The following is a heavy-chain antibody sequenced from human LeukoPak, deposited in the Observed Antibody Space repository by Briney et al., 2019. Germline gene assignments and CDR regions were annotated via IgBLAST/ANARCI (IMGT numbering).Heavy chain of an antibody. Sequence: GGSLRLSCAASGFTFDDYGLHWVRHVPGKGLEWVSGINYQSATFDADSVKGRFTISRDNAKSLLFLLMDSLRPEDSALYFCVKDAGIAARPWYFDSWGQGTQVIVSS. V-gene: IGHV3-9*01. J-gene: IGHJ4*02. CDR2: INYQSATF. D-gene: IGHD6-6*01. CDR3: VKDAGIAARPWYFDS. CDR1: GFTFDDYG.